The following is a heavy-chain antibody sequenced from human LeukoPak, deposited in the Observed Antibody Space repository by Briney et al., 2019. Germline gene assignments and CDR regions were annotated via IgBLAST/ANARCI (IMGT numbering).Heavy chain of an antibody. Sequence: GGSLRLSCAASGFTFSSYGMHWVRQAPGKGLEWVAVISYDGSNKYYADSVKGRFTISRDNSKNTLYLQMNSLRAEDTAVYYCAKSHFSTAVPSVDYWGQGTLVTVSS. CDR3: AKSHFSTAVPSVDY. CDR2: ISYDGSNK. CDR1: GFTFSSYG. D-gene: IGHD4-23*01. J-gene: IGHJ4*02. V-gene: IGHV3-30*18.